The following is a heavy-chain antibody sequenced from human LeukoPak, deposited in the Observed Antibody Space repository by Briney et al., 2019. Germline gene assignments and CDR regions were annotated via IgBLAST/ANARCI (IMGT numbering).Heavy chain of an antibody. CDR2: ISGSGGST. V-gene: IGHV3-23*01. Sequence: GGSQRLSCAASGFTFSSYAMTWVRQAPGKGLEWVSGISGSGGSTYYADSVKGRFTISRDDSKNTLYLQMNSLRAEDTSVYYCARGSSGSTYYYMDVWGKGTTVTVSS. D-gene: IGHD3-22*01. J-gene: IGHJ6*03. CDR3: ARGSSGSTYYYMDV. CDR1: GFTFSSYA.